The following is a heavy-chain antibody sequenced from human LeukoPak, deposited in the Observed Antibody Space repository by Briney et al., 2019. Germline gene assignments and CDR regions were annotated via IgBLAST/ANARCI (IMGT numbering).Heavy chain of an antibody. V-gene: IGHV4-59*08. J-gene: IGHJ5*02. Sequence: KPSETLSLTCTVSGGSISRYYWTWIGQPPAKGLEWIGYIYSIGSPNHNPSLESRVTISVDTYKTLFSLKLSSVTAADTGVYYCARHANEVRSQLWHREAIDPWGQGTLVTVSS. CDR1: GGSISRYY. D-gene: IGHD5-18*01. CDR3: ARHANEVRSQLWHREAIDP. CDR2: IYSIGSP.